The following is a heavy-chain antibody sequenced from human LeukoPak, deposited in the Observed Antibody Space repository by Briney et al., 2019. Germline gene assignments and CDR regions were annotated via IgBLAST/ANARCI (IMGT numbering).Heavy chain of an antibody. Sequence: GGSLRLSCAASGFTFSSYSMNWVRQAPGKGLEWVSYISSSSSTIYYADSVKGRFTISRDNSKNTLYLQMNSLRAEDTAVYYCARSASPRAAGGDYWGQGTLVTVSS. CDR2: ISSSSSTI. D-gene: IGHD6-13*01. V-gene: IGHV3-48*01. CDR3: ARSASPRAAGGDY. J-gene: IGHJ4*02. CDR1: GFTFSSYS.